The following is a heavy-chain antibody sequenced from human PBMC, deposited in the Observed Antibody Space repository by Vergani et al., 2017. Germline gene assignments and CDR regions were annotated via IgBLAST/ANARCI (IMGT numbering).Heavy chain of an antibody. CDR3: ARHSTVEWLVKLGWIDP. D-gene: IGHD6-19*01. CDR2: IYYSGSN. CDR1: GASIRSSNYY. Sequence: QLQLQESGPGLVKPSATLSLTCSVSGASIRSSNYYWGWIRQPPGKGLEWLAGIYYSGSNYYNPSLKSRVTISVHTSKNQLSLQLSSVTAADTAVYFWARHSTVEWLVKLGWIDPWGQGTLVTVSS. J-gene: IGHJ5*02. V-gene: IGHV4-39*01.